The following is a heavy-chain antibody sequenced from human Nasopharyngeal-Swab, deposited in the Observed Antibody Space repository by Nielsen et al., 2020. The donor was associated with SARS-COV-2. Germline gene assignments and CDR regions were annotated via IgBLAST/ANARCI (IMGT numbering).Heavy chain of an antibody. CDR3: ARDDYGDYGGWFDP. J-gene: IGHJ5*02. CDR2: IYHSGST. V-gene: IGHV4-38-2*02. D-gene: IGHD4-17*01. Sequence: WIRQPPGKGLEWIGSIYHSGSTYYNPSLKSRVTISVDTSKNQFSLKLSPVTAADTAVYYCARDDYGDYGGWFDPWGQGTLVTVSS.